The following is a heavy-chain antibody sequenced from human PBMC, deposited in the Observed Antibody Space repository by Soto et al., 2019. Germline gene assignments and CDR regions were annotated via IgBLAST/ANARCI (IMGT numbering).Heavy chain of an antibody. CDR3: ARGPLPWDYHSHGMDV. J-gene: IGHJ6*02. Sequence: EVQLVESGGGLVQPGGALTLSCVASGFTFTTYCMHWVRQAPGKGLEYLSAISSDAVHTDYANSVKDRLTISRDNSKDTLYLHMGSLRPEDMVVYYCARGPLPWDYHSHGMDVWGQGTTVTVSS. CDR1: GFTFTTYC. D-gene: IGHD7-27*01. V-gene: IGHV3-64*01. CDR2: ISSDAVHT.